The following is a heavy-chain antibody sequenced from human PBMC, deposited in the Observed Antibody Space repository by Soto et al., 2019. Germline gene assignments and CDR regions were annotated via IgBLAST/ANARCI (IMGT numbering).Heavy chain of an antibody. CDR2: IIPMFGTP. CDR1: AGTFRSYA. V-gene: IGHV1-69*12. J-gene: IGHJ6*02. CDR3: ARARVTRGHSYYYYAMDA. Sequence: QVQLVQSGAEVKKPGSSVKVSCKVSAGTFRSYALTWVRQAPGQGLEWMGGIIPMFGTPNYAQKFQDRVTITADESTSTAYMALSSLRSEDTAVFYCARARVTRGHSYYYYAMDAWGQGTTVTVSS.